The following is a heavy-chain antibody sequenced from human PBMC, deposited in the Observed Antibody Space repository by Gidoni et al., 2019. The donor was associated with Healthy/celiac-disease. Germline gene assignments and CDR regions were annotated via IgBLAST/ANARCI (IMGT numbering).Heavy chain of an antibody. Sequence: QVQLQESGPGLVKPSETLSLPCTVSGGSIRSYYCSWIRQPAGKGLEWIGRIYTSGSTNYNPPLKSRVTMSVDTSKNQFSLKLSSVTAADTAVYYCARGPGGKSSGYYYGMDVWGQGTTVTVSS. J-gene: IGHJ6*02. CDR1: GGSIRSYY. CDR2: IYTSGST. D-gene: IGHD6-19*01. CDR3: ARGPGGKSSGYYYGMDV. V-gene: IGHV4-4*07.